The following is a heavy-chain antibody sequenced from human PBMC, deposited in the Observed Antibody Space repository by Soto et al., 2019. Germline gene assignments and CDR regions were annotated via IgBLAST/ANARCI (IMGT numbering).Heavy chain of an antibody. J-gene: IGHJ4*02. CDR3: ARGEGWIGDFWSGPDY. D-gene: IGHD3-3*01. V-gene: IGHV4-31*03. CDR1: GGSISSGGYY. CDR2: IYYSGST. Sequence: QVQLQESGPGLVKPSQTLSLTCTVSGGSISSGGYYWSWIRQHPGKGLEWIGYIYYSGSTYYNPSLKSRVTISVGTSKNQFSLKLSSGTAADTAVYYCARGEGWIGDFWSGPDYWGQGTLVTVSS.